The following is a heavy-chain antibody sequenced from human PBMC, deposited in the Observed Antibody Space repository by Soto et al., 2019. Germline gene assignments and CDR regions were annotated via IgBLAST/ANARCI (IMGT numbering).Heavy chain of an antibody. V-gene: IGHV3-30*18. J-gene: IGHJ4*02. D-gene: IGHD5-18*01. CDR1: GFTFSSYG. CDR2: ISYDGSNK. Sequence: PGGSLRLSCAASGFTFSSYGMHWVRQAPGKGLEWVAVISYDGSNKYYADSVKGRFTISRDNPKNTLYLQMNSLRAEDTAVYYCAKASDRIQLWSPHFDYWGQGTLVTVSS. CDR3: AKASDRIQLWSPHFDY.